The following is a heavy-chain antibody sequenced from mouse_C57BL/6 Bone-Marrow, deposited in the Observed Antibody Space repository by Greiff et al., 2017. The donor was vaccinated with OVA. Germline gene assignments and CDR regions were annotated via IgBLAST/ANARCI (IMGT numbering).Heavy chain of an antibody. CDR3: ARSSYEGLYAMDY. J-gene: IGHJ4*01. D-gene: IGHD2-3*01. CDR2: IYPGSGST. CDR1: GYTFTSYW. Sequence: QVQLQQPGAELVKPGASVKMSCKASGYTFTSYWITWVKQRPGQGLEWIGDIYPGSGSTNYNEKFKSKATLTVDTSSSTAYMQLSSLTSEDSAVYYCARSSYEGLYAMDYWGQGTSVTVSS. V-gene: IGHV1-55*01.